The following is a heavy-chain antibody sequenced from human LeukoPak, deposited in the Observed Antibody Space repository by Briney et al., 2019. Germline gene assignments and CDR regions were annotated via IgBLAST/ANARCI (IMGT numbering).Heavy chain of an antibody. CDR1: GGTFSSYA. D-gene: IGHD5-12*01. CDR3: ASSHAGRGYSGYDGGGFDY. CDR2: IIPIFGTA. V-gene: IGHV1-69*01. Sequence: SVKVSCKASGGTFSSYAISWVRQAPGQGLEWMGGIIPIFGTANYAQKFQGRVTITADESTSTDYMELSSLRSEDTAVYYCASSHAGRGYSGYDGGGFDYWGQGTLVTVSS. J-gene: IGHJ4*02.